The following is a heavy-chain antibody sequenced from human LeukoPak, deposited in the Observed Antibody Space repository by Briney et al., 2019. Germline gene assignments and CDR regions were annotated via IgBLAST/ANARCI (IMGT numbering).Heavy chain of an antibody. Sequence: SQTLSLTCTVSGGSISSGGYYWSWIRQPPGKGLEWIGYIYHSGSTYYNPSLKSRVTISVDRSKNQFSLKLSSVTAADTAVYYCARGSPGYCSSTSCLAWFDPWGQGTLVTVSS. CDR3: ARGSPGYCSSTSCLAWFDP. CDR1: GGSISSGGYY. V-gene: IGHV4-30-2*01. CDR2: IYHSGST. J-gene: IGHJ5*02. D-gene: IGHD2-2*01.